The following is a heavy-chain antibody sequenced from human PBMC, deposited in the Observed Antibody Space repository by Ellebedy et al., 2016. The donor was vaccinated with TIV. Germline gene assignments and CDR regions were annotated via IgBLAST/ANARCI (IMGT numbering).Heavy chain of an antibody. J-gene: IGHJ6*02. CDR1: GFNFSDYY. CDR3: TRDPGSTRFYYYYGMDV. D-gene: IGHD2-2*01. CDR2: ITSSGDIK. Sequence: GGSLRLSCAGSGFNFSDYYMSWVRQAPGKGLEWLAYITSSGDIKYYTDSVKGRFTISRDNANSSLHLQMNRLRAEDTAVYYRTRDPGSTRFYYYYGMDVWGQGTTVTVSS. V-gene: IGHV3-11*01.